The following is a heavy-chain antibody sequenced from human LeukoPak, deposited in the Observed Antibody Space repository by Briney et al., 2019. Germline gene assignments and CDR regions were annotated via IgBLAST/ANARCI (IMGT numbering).Heavy chain of an antibody. J-gene: IGHJ6*03. CDR3: ARGVNTYLWFGGDYMDV. V-gene: IGHV1-8*03. CDR1: GYIFTGYY. CDR2: INPNSGNT. Sequence: ASVKVSCKASGYIFTGYYNHWVRQAPGQGLEWMGWINPNSGNTGYAQKFQGRVTITRNTSISTAYMELSSLRSEDTAVYYCARGVNTYLWFGGDYMDVWGKGSTVTVSS. D-gene: IGHD3-16*01.